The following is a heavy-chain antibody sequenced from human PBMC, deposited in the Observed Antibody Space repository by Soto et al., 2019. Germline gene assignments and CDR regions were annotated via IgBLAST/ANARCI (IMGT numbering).Heavy chain of an antibody. CDR1: GFTFSSYS. J-gene: IGHJ6*03. Sequence: EVQLVESGGGLVKPGGSLRLSCAASGFTFSSYSLNWVRQAPGKGLEWVSSITSSGASIYYADSVTGRFTIFRDTAKNSLYLQMNSLRAEDTAVYYCARDGSEGSGEIGYYYYMDVWGKGTTATVSS. CDR2: ITSSGASI. D-gene: IGHD2-15*01. V-gene: IGHV3-21*01. CDR3: ARDGSEGSGEIGYYYYMDV.